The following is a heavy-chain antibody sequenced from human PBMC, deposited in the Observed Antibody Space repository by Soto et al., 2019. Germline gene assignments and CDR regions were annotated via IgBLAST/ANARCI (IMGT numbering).Heavy chain of an antibody. V-gene: IGHV1-18*01. CDR1: GYTFTNYV. D-gene: IGHD3-22*01. CDR3: ARFNYYEGSGFPDY. Sequence: ASVKVSCKASGYTFTNYVIHWVRQAPGQGLEWMGWISPLKGNTKYAQKVQGRVSVTTDTPTNTVYMELSGLRYDDTALYFCARFNYYEGSGFPDYWGRGTLVTVSS. CDR2: ISPLKGNT. J-gene: IGHJ4*02.